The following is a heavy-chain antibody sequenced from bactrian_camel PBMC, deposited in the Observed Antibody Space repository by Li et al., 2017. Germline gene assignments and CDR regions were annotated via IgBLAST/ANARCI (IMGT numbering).Heavy chain of an antibody. V-gene: IGHV3S1*01. CDR1: AYTPANVR. J-gene: IGHJ4*01. CDR2: IDRDGITT. Sequence: HVQLVESGGGSVQAGGSQRLSCAFDAYTPANVRVAWFRQAPGKEREGVASIDRDGITTYADSAKGRFTISRDNAKNTLYLQLNSLKTEDTAVYYCAKGAGGSTTIPTERGQGTQVTVAT. D-gene: IGHD4*01.